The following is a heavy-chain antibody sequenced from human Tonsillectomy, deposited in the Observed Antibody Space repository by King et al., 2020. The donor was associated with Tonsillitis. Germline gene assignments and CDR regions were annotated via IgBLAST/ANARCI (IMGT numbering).Heavy chain of an antibody. CDR3: ARVGVSYDFWTGLSESLFDS. V-gene: IGHV3-30*04. D-gene: IGHD3-3*01. CDR2: ISSDGSKK. CDR1: GFTFSDYA. Sequence: VQLVESGGGVVQPGRSLRLSCAASGFTFSDYAIHWVRQAPGKGLEWVAVISSDGSKKFYADSVKGRFTVSRDNSKNTLYLQMNSLRAEDTTMFYCARVGVSYDFWTGLSESLFDSWGQGTLVIVSS. J-gene: IGHJ4*02.